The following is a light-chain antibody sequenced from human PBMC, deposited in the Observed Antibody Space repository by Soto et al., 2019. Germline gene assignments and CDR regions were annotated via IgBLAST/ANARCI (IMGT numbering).Light chain of an antibody. CDR1: SGDIFAYNY. Sequence: QSALTQPASVSGSPGQSITISCTGTSGDIFAYNYVSWYQQYPGKAPKLIIYEVNNRPSGVSYRFSGSKSGNTASLTISGLQAEDEADYYCSSYTDRSTWIFGGGTKLTVL. CDR2: EVN. V-gene: IGLV2-14*01. J-gene: IGLJ2*01. CDR3: SSYTDRSTWI.